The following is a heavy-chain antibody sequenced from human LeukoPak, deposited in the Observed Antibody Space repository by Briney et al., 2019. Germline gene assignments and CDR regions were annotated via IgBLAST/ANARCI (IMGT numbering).Heavy chain of an antibody. CDR3: ARQTARKWDLPGSFDS. J-gene: IGHJ4*02. D-gene: IGHD1-26*01. Sequence: SETLSLTCSVSGGSMSSDYWSWIRQSPGKGLEWIGRMFGNGGTNYSPSFQRRATMSVDTSTRRLSLRLNSVTAADTAVYYCARQTARKWDLPGSFDSWGQGILVTVSS. CDR2: MFGNGGT. V-gene: IGHV4-59*08. CDR1: GGSMSSDY.